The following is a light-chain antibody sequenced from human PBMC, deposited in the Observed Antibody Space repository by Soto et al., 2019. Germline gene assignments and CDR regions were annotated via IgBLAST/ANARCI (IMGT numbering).Light chain of an antibody. Sequence: QSVLTQPPSVSEAPGQRVTISCTRSSSNIGAGYEAHWYQQVPGTAPKLLIYENKNRPSGVPDRFSGSKSGTSAALAITGLHAEDEAEYYCQSYDSSLSGYVFGTGTKLTVL. J-gene: IGLJ1*01. CDR2: ENK. V-gene: IGLV1-40*01. CDR3: QSYDSSLSGYV. CDR1: SSNIGAGYE.